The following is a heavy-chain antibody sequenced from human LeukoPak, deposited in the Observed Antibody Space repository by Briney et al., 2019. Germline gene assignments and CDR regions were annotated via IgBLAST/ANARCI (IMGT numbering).Heavy chain of an antibody. J-gene: IGHJ4*02. CDR2: ISGSGGST. CDR1: GFTFSSYA. V-gene: IGHV3-23*01. Sequence: PGGSLRLSCAASGFTFSSYAMCWVRQAPGKGLEWVSAISGSGGSTYYADSVKGRFTISRDNSKNTLYLQMNSLRAEDTAVYYCAKGAAAAGKQTYYFDYWGQGTLVTVSS. D-gene: IGHD6-13*01. CDR3: AKGAAAAGKQTYYFDY.